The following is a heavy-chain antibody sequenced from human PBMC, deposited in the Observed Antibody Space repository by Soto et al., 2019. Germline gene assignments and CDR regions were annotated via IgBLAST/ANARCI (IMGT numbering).Heavy chain of an antibody. CDR1: GYTFTSYG. CDR3: ARVRDYYDSSGYYVDY. D-gene: IGHD3-22*01. Sequence: QVQLVQSGAEVKKPGASVKVSCKASGYTFTSYGISWVRQAPGQGLEWMGWISAYNGNTNYAQKLQGRVTMTTDTXTXXAYRELRSLRSDDTAVYYCARVRDYYDSSGYYVDYWGQGTLVTVSS. V-gene: IGHV1-18*01. J-gene: IGHJ4*02. CDR2: ISAYNGNT.